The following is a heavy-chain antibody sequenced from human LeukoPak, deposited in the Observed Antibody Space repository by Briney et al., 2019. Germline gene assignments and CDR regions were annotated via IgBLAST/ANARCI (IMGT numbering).Heavy chain of an antibody. V-gene: IGHV5-51*01. J-gene: IGHJ4*02. CDR2: IYPGDSDV. D-gene: IGHD2-2*03. Sequence: GESLKISCKGSGYTFDTSWIGWVRQMPGEGLEWMGIIYPGDSDVRYSPSFQGQVTISADKSISTAYLQWSSLKASDTAIYYCARREYFYGYCDFWGQGTLVTVSS. CDR1: GYTFDTSW. CDR3: ARREYFYGYCDF.